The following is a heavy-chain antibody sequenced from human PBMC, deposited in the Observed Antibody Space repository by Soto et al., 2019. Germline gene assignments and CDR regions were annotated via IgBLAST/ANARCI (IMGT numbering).Heavy chain of an antibody. D-gene: IGHD3-10*01. CDR1: GYTFTSYY. CDR2: INPSGGST. CDR3: ARDPYYYGSGKTNFDY. V-gene: IGHV1-46*01. Sequence: GASVKVSCKASGYTFTSYYMHWVRQAPGQGLEWMGIINPSGGSTSYAQKFQGRVTMTRDTSTSTVYMELSSLRSEDTAVYYCARDPYYYGSGKTNFDYWGQGTLVTVSS. J-gene: IGHJ4*02.